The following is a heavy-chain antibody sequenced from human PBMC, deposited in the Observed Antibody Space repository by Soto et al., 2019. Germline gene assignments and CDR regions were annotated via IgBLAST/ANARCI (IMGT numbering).Heavy chain of an antibody. Sequence: QVQLVQSGAEVKKPGSSVKVSCKASGGTFSSYAISWVRQAPGQGLEWMGGIIPIFGTANYAQKFQGRVTITXXEXTXXAYMELSSLRSEDTAVYYCARRYSSGGGLYHGMDVWGQGTTVTVSS. CDR3: ARRYSSGGGLYHGMDV. D-gene: IGHD6-19*01. CDR2: IIPIFGTA. CDR1: GGTFSSYA. V-gene: IGHV1-69*05. J-gene: IGHJ6*02.